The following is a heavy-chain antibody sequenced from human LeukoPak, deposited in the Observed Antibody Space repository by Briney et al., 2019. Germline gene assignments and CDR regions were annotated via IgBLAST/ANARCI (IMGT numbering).Heavy chain of an antibody. V-gene: IGHV2-70*11. CDR2: IDWDDDK. D-gene: IGHD3-10*01. CDR3: ARRLYGSGSSNAFDI. CDR1: GFSLSTDEMS. J-gene: IGHJ3*02. Sequence: SGPTLVNPAQTLTLTCTFSGFSLSTDEMSVSWVRQPPGKALEWLARIDWDDDKYYSASLKTRLTISKDTSKNQVVLTMTNMDPVDTATYYCARRLYGSGSSNAFDIGGQGTMVTVSS.